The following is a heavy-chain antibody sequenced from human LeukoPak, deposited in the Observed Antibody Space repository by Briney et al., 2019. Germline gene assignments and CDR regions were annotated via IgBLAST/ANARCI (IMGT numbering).Heavy chain of an antibody. D-gene: IGHD2-2*01. CDR2: IIPIFGTA. V-gene: IGHV1-69*13. J-gene: IGHJ4*02. CDR3: ARVPVPAALYYFDY. Sequence: ASVKVSCKASGGTFSSYAISWVRQAPGQGLEWMGGIIPIFGTANYAQKFQGRVTITADESTSTAYMELSSLRSEDTAVYYCARVPVPAALYYFDYWGQGTLVTVSS. CDR1: GGTFSSYA.